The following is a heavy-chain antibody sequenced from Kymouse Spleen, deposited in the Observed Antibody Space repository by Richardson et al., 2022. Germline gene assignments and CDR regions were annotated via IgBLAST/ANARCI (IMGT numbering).Heavy chain of an antibody. D-gene: IGHD1-7*01. CDR1: GFTFSSYG. CDR2: IWYDGSNK. V-gene: IGHV3-33*01. CDR3: ARGGTTTRFDY. J-gene: IGHJ4*02. Sequence: QVQLVESGGGVVQPGRSLRLSCAASGFTFSSYGMHWVRQAPGKGLEWVAVIWYDGSNKYYADSVKGRFTISRDNSKNTLYLQMNSLRAEDTAVYYCARGGTTTRFDYWGQGTLVTVSS.